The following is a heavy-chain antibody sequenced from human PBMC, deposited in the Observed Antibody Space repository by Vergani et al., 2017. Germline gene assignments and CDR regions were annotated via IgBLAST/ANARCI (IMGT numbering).Heavy chain of an antibody. J-gene: IGHJ3*02. CDR3: VRDQVTILRGSDALDI. CDR2: IRSKAYGQAT. Sequence: EVQLVESGGDLVQPGRSLRLSCTASGFTFGYYAMDWFRQAPGQGLGWVGGIRSKAYGQATIYAASVKGRFTISRDDSKSIAYLQMNNLQTEDTAMYYCVRDQVTILRGSDALDIWGQGTMVTVSS. CDR1: GFTFGYYA. V-gene: IGHV3-49*03. D-gene: IGHD3-10*01.